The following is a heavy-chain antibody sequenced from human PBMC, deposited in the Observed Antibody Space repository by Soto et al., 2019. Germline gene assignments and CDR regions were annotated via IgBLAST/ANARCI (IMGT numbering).Heavy chain of an antibody. CDR2: VYYTGSA. CDR1: GASITTYY. J-gene: IGHJ4*02. CDR3: VGHENGGTYPLDY. V-gene: IGHV4-59*08. Sequence: QVQLQESGPGLVKPSETLSLTCTVSGASITTYYWAWIRQPPGKGLEYIGHVYYTGSADYSPSLKSRVTMSVDTSKNQFSLKLNSVTAADTALYYCVGHENGGTYPLDYWGQGTLVTVSS. D-gene: IGHD1-26*01.